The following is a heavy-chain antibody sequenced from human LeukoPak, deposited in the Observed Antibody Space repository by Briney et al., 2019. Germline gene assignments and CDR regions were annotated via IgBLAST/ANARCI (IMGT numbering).Heavy chain of an antibody. CDR2: IYHSGST. CDR3: ARGHSSSSAFDY. V-gene: IGHV4-30-2*01. J-gene: IGHJ4*02. Sequence: SQTLSLTCAVSGGSISSGGSSWSWIRQPPGKGLEWIGYIYHSGSTYYNPSLKSRVTISVDRSKNQFSLKLSSVTAADTAVYYCARGHSSSSAFDYWGQGTLVTVSS. CDR1: GGSISSGGSS. D-gene: IGHD6-6*01.